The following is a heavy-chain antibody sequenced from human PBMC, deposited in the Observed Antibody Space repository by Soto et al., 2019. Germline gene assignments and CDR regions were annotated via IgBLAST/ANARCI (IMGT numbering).Heavy chain of an antibody. V-gene: IGHV4-39*01. CDR1: GDSISITSYY. Sequence: PSETLSLTCTVSGDSISITSYYWGWVRQPPGKGLEWIGSIHYSGSTHYNPSLQSRVTISGDASKKQFSLKLRFVTAADTAVYYCASTKDETLYFDYWGQGTLVTVSS. J-gene: IGHJ4*02. D-gene: IGHD2-15*01. CDR2: IHYSGST. CDR3: ASTKDETLYFDY.